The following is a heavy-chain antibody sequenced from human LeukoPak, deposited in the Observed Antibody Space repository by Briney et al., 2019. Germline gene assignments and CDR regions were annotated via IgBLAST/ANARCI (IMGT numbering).Heavy chain of an antibody. CDR2: IKNDGAVK. CDR1: GFTFSYHR. D-gene: IGHD6-13*01. CDR3: AKDSYSKGDF. Sequence: GGSLRLSCAASGFTFSYHRMTWVRQAPGKGLEWVANIKNDGAVKNYVDSVKGRFTISRDNAKNSLYLQMNSLRAEDTAVYYCAKDSYSKGDFWGQGVLVTVSS. V-gene: IGHV3-7*01. J-gene: IGHJ4*02.